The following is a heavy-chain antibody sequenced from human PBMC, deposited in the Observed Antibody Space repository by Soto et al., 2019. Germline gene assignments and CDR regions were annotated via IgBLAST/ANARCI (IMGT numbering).Heavy chain of an antibody. J-gene: IGHJ4*02. CDR1: GFTFSSYG. V-gene: IGHV3-33*01. CDR2: IWYDGSNK. CDR3: ARVSVTTGPFDY. D-gene: IGHD4-17*01. Sequence: PGGSLRLSCAASGFTFSSYGMHWVRQAPGKGLEWVAVIWYDGSNKYYADSVKGRFTISRDNSKNTLYLQMNSLRAEDTAVYYCARVSVTTGPFDYWGQGTLVTVSS.